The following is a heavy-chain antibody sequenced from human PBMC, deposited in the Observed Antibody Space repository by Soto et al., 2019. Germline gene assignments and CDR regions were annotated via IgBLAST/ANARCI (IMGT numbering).Heavy chain of an antibody. CDR1: GFSFSTYS. J-gene: IGHJ6*02. D-gene: IGHD6-6*01. Sequence: EVQLVESGGGLVQRGGSLRLSCTASGFSFSTYSMNWVRQAPGKGLEWVSYISSRSYTIYYVDSVKGRFTISRDNAKNSLYLQMNSLRDEDTAVYYCARGGSSSDNGMDVWGQGTTVTVSS. CDR3: ARGGSSSDNGMDV. CDR2: ISSRSYTI. V-gene: IGHV3-48*02.